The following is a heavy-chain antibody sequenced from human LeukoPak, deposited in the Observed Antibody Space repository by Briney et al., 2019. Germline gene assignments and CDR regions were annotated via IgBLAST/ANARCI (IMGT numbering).Heavy chain of an antibody. J-gene: IGHJ4*02. V-gene: IGHV4-34*01. CDR3: ARGGIVVVVAATEYFDY. D-gene: IGHD2-15*01. Sequence: PSETLSLTCAVSGGSFSGYYWSWIRQPPGKGLEWIGAINHSGSTNYNPSLKSRVTISVDTSRNQFSLKLSSVTAADTAVYYCARGGIVVVVAATEYFDYWGQGALVTVSS. CDR1: GGSFSGYY. CDR2: INHSGST.